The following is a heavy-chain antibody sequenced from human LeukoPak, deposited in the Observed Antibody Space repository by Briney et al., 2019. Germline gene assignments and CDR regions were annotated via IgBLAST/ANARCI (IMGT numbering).Heavy chain of an antibody. D-gene: IGHD3-16*01. V-gene: IGHV4-31*03. Sequence: SETLSLTCTVSGGSISSGGYYWSWVRQHPGKGLEWIGYIYYSGSTYYNPSLKSRVTISVDTSKNQFSLKLSPVTAADTAVYYCARDGHLIAPGWYFGLWGRGTLVTVSS. J-gene: IGHJ2*01. CDR3: ARDGHLIAPGWYFGL. CDR1: GGSISSGGYY. CDR2: IYYSGST.